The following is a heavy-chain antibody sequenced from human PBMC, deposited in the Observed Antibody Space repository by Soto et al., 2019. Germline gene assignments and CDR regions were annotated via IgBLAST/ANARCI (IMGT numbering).Heavy chain of an antibody. CDR2: IYPGGSDT. Sequence: GESLKISCKGSGYSFTSYWIGWVRQMPGKGLEWMGIIYPGGSDTRYSPSFQGQVTISADKSISTAYLQWSTLKASDTAIYYCARHVVPAAPIDYWGQGTLVTVSS. CDR3: ARHVVPAAPIDY. J-gene: IGHJ4*02. D-gene: IGHD2-2*01. V-gene: IGHV5-51*01. CDR1: GYSFTSYW.